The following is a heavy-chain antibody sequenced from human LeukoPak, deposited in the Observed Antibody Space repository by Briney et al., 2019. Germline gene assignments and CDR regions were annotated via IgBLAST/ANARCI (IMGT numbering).Heavy chain of an antibody. J-gene: IGHJ4*02. D-gene: IGHD2-15*01. CDR2: INHSGST. Sequence: KTSETLSLTCAVYGGSFSGYYWSWIRQPPRKRLEWIGEINHSGSTNYNPSLKSRVTISVDTSKNQFSLKLSSVTAADTAVYYCARVQRGYCSGGSCYSDYWGQGTLVTVSS. CDR1: GGSFSGYY. V-gene: IGHV4-34*01. CDR3: ARVQRGYCSGGSCYSDY.